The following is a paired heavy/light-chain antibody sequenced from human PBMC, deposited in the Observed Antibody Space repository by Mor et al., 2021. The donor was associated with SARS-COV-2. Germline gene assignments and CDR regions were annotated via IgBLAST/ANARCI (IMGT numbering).Heavy chain of an antibody. CDR3: TRHAEYGSSSFPGFDY. CDR1: GFTFSGST. Sequence: EVQLVESGGGLVQPGGSLKLSCAASGFTFSGSTMHWVRQASGKGLEWVGRVRSKANSYATIYAASMRGRFTISRDDSKNTAYLQMNSLKPEDTAVYYCTRHAEYGSSSFPGFDYWGQGTLVTVSS. CDR2: VRSKANSYAT. D-gene: IGHD6-6*01. J-gene: IGHJ4*02. V-gene: IGHV3-73*02.
Light chain of an antibody. Sequence: SYELTQPPSVSVSPGQTASITCSGDKLGDKYACWYQQKPGQSPVLVIYQNSKRPSGIPERFSGSNSGNTATLTISGTQAMDEADYYCQAWDSSTVVFGGGTKLTVL. CDR1: KLGDKY. V-gene: IGLV3-1*01. J-gene: IGLJ2*01. CDR3: QAWDSSTVV. CDR2: QNS.